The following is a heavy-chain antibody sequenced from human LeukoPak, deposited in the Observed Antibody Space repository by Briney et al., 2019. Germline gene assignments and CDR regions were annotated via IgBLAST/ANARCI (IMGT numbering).Heavy chain of an antibody. V-gene: IGHV3-23*01. CDR1: GFTFDDYA. CDR3: AKEEYSSGWRWFDP. J-gene: IGHJ5*02. Sequence: GGSLRLSCATSGFTFDDYAMHWVRQAPGKGLEWVSGISGSGGSTYYADSVKGRFTISRDNSKNTLYLQMNSLRAEDTAVYYCAKEEYSSGWRWFDPWGQGTLVTVSS. CDR2: ISGSGGST. D-gene: IGHD6-19*01.